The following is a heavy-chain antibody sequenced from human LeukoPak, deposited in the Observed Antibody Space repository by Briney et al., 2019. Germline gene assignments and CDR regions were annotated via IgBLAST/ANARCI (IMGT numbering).Heavy chain of an antibody. J-gene: IGHJ4*02. Sequence: GGSLRLSCVASGFTFGKYCMSWVRQAPGKGLEWVANIKLDGSEKNYVDSVKGRFTISRDNTKNSLYLQMNSLRVEDTAVFYCARDQHDTWSRRGNFDSWGQGTLVIVSS. V-gene: IGHV3-7*03. D-gene: IGHD3-3*01. CDR2: IKLDGSEK. CDR1: GFTFGKYC. CDR3: ARDQHDTWSRRGNFDS.